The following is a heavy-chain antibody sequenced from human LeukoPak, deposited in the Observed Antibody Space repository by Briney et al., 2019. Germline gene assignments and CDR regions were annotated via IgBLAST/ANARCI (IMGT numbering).Heavy chain of an antibody. Sequence: ASVKVSCKASGYTFTGYYMHWVRQAPGQGLEWMGWISAYNGNTNYAQKLQGRVTMTTDTSTSTAYMELRSLRSDDTAVYYCARVYCSSTSCVFYYGMDVWGQGTTVTVSS. V-gene: IGHV1-18*04. CDR1: GYTFTGYY. CDR3: ARVYCSSTSCVFYYGMDV. J-gene: IGHJ6*02. CDR2: ISAYNGNT. D-gene: IGHD2-2*01.